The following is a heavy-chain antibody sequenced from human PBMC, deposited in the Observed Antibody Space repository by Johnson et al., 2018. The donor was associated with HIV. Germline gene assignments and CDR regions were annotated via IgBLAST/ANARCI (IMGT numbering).Heavy chain of an antibody. D-gene: IGHD1-26*01. Sequence: VQLVESGGGLVQPGGSLRLSCGASAFTFSSNDMKWVRQAPGKGLEWVSAISGSGGSTYYADSVKGRFTISRDNSKNTLYLQMNSLRAEDTALYYCARVRERWELLLSDGSDIWGQGTMVTLSS. J-gene: IGHJ3*02. CDR1: AFTFSSND. CDR3: ARVRERWELLLSDGSDI. CDR2: ISGSGGST. V-gene: IGHV3-23*04.